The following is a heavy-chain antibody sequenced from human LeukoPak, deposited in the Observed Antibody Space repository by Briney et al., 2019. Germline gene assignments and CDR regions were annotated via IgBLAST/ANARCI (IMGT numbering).Heavy chain of an antibody. D-gene: IGHD3-22*01. CDR1: GFTFSSYE. CDR3: ASGYDSSGYVFDY. Sequence: GGSLRLSCAASGFTFSSYEIHWVRQAPGKGLEWVSYISSSGSTIYYADSVKGRFTISRDNAKNSLYLQMNSLRAEDTAVYYCASGYDSSGYVFDYWGQGTLVTVSS. J-gene: IGHJ4*02. V-gene: IGHV3-48*03. CDR2: ISSSGSTI.